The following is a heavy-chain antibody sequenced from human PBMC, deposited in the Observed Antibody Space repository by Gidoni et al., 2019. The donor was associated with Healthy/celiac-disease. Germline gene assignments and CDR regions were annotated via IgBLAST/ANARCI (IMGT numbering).Heavy chain of an antibody. D-gene: IGHD2-15*01. CDR3: ARRGRLDGGNPGGAFDI. V-gene: IGHV3-30-3*01. Sequence: QVQLVESGGGVVQPGRSLRLSCAASGFTFSSYAMHWVRQAPGKGLEWVAVISYDGSNKYYADSVKGRFTISRDNSKNTLYLQMNSLRAEDTAVYYCARRGRLDGGNPGGAFDIWGQGTMVTVSS. CDR1: GFTFSSYA. J-gene: IGHJ3*02. CDR2: ISYDGSNK.